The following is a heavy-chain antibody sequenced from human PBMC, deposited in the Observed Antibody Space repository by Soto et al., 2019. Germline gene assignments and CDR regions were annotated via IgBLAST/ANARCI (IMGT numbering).Heavy chain of an antibody. CDR2: INHSGGT. CDR1: GFSMINIHY. J-gene: IGHJ4*02. V-gene: IGHV4-34*01. CDR3: ARARPTFSLRYFDWLLSGFDY. Sequence: SEPQSLTNTISGFSMINIHYWTCIRQSPGKGLEWIGEINHSGGTNYNPSLKSRVTISVDTSKNQFSLKLSSVTAADTAVYYCARARPTFSLRYFDWLLSGFDYWGQGTLVTVSS. D-gene: IGHD3-9*01.